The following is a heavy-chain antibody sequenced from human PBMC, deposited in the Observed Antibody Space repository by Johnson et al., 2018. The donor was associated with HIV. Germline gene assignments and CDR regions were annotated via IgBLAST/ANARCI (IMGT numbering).Heavy chain of an antibody. CDR1: GFTFKSYS. Sequence: QVQLVESGGGVVQPGRSLRLSCAASGFTFKSYSMHWVRQAPGKGLEWMAVISYDGSNKFYADSLKGRFSISRDNSNNTLYLQMNSLRAEDTAVYYCAKDRYSLTRDTFDIWGQGTMVTVSS. J-gene: IGHJ3*02. V-gene: IGHV3-30*18. D-gene: IGHD2-21*01. CDR2: ISYDGSNK. CDR3: AKDRYSLTRDTFDI.